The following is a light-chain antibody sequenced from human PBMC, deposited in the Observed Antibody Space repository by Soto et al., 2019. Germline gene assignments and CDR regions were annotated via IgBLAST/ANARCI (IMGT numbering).Light chain of an antibody. Sequence: EIVLTQSPGTLSLSPGERATLSCRASQSVGSRYVGWYQQKPGQAPRLLIYGTSSRATVIPDRFSGSGSGTDFTLIISRLEPEDFAVYYWQYYSNSLSITFGQGTRLEIK. CDR3: QYYSNSLSIT. CDR2: GTS. V-gene: IGKV3-20*01. J-gene: IGKJ5*01. CDR1: QSVGSRY.